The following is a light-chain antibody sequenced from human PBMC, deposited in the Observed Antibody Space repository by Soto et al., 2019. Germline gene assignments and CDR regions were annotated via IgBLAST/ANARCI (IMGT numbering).Light chain of an antibody. CDR1: TGTVTSGHY. J-gene: IGLJ3*02. CDR2: DTN. V-gene: IGLV7-46*01. CDR3: LLSYSGARAGV. Sequence: QAVVTQEPSLTVSPGGTVTLTCGSSTGTVTSGHYPYWFQQKPGQAPRTLIYDTNNEHSWTPARFSGSLVGGKAALTLSGAQPEDEADYYCLLSYSGARAGVFGGGTKLTVL.